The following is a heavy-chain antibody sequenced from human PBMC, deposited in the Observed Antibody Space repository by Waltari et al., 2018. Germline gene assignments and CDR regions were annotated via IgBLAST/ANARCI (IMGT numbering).Heavy chain of an antibody. CDR3: ARDRGITIFGVIGGKPYGMDV. V-gene: IGHV3-48*03. D-gene: IGHD3-3*01. CDR2: ISSSGSTI. Sequence: EVQLVESGGGLVQPGGSLRLSCAASGFPFSSYEMNWVRQAPGKGLGWVSYISSSGSTIYYADSVKGRFTISRDNAKNSLYLQMNSLRAEDTAVYYCARDRGITIFGVIGGKPYGMDVWGQGTTVTVSS. CDR1: GFPFSSYE. J-gene: IGHJ6*02.